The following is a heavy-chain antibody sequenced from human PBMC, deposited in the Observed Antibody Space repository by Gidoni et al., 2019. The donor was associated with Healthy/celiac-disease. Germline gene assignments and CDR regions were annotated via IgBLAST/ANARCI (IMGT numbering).Heavy chain of an antibody. CDR3: TTEYTVAGTRGSRGRGR. D-gene: IGHD6-19*01. J-gene: IGHJ4*02. Sequence: EVQLVESGGGLVKPGGSLRLSCAASGFPFSNAWISWVRQAPGKGLEWVGRIKSKTDGGTTDYAAPVKGRFTISRDDSKNTLYLQMNSLKTEDTAVYYCTTEYTVAGTRGSRGRGRWGQGTLVTVSS. CDR1: GFPFSNAW. V-gene: IGHV3-15*01. CDR2: IKSKTDGGTT.